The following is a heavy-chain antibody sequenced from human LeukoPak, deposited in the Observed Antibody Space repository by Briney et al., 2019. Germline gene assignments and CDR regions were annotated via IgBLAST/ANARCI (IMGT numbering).Heavy chain of an antibody. CDR3: ARVRVTWATYFDY. V-gene: IGHV3-53*01. Sequence: GGSLRLSCAASGFTVSSNYMSWVRQAPGKGLEWVSVIYSGGSTYYADSVKGRFTISRDNSKNTLYLQMNSLRAEDTAVYYCARVRVTWATYFDYWGQGTLVTVSS. CDR1: GFTVSSNY. J-gene: IGHJ4*02. CDR2: IYSGGST. D-gene: IGHD2-21*02.